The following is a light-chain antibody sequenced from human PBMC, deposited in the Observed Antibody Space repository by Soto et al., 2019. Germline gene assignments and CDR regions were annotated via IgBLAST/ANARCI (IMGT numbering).Light chain of an antibody. J-gene: IGKJ5*01. Sequence: GMMQTQSTLSVSAGEGASLSFRCSQCVSSNLAWYQHRPGQAPRLLIYGASTRATDIPARFSGSGSGTEFTLTISSLQSEDFAVYYCQQYYNWPPITFGQGTRLEIK. CDR2: GAS. CDR3: QQYYNWPPIT. CDR1: QCVSSN. V-gene: IGKV3D-15*01.